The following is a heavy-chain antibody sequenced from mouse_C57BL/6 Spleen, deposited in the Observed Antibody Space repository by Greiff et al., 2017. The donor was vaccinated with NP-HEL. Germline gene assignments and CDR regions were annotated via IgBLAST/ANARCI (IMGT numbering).Heavy chain of an antibody. V-gene: IGHV1-80*01. D-gene: IGHD2-3*01. CDR3: AVDDGYYWYFDV. CDR2: IYPGDGDT. J-gene: IGHJ1*03. Sequence: QVQLKQSGAELVKPGASVKISCKASGYAFSSYWMNWVKQRPGKGLEWIGQIYPGDGDTNYNGKFKGKATLTADKSSSTAYMQLSSLTSEDSAVYFCAVDDGYYWYFDVWGTGTTVTVSS. CDR1: GYAFSSYW.